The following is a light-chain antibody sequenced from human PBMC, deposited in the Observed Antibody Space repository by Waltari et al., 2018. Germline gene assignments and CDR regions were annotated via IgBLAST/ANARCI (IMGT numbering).Light chain of an antibody. CDR1: QSVSTA. V-gene: IGKV3-20*01. Sequence: EIGLTQSPGILSLSPGERATLSCRARQSVSTALAWYQQKPGQAPRLLIYGASTRATCIADRFMGGGSGTDFSLTISRLEPEDFVVYYCQHYVRLPATFGQGTKVEIK. J-gene: IGKJ1*01. CDR2: GAS. CDR3: QHYVRLPAT.